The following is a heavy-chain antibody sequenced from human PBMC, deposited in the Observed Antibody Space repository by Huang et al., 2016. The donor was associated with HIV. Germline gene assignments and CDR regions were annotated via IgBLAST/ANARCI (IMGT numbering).Heavy chain of an antibody. V-gene: IGHV1-3*01. J-gene: IGHJ3*01. Sequence: QVQLVQSGAEFKKPGASLKLSCAASGYFFTTYSIHWFRRVPGQSLQWLGWINLGNGRIPFLQSFNGRVLLSRDISAATVYMQLSGLTPDDTGTYYCARAARGDGYHGAFDVWGQGTMVTVS. CDR2: INLGNGRI. CDR3: ARAARGDGYHGAFDV. CDR1: GYFFTTYS. D-gene: IGHD2-2*03.